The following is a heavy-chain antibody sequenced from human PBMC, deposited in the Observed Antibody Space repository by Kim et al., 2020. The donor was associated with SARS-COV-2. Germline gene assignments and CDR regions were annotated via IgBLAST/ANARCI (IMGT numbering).Heavy chain of an antibody. CDR3: ARGSSITMVRGPEYYYYYGMDV. Sequence: SVKVSCKASGGTFSSYAISWVRQAPGQGLEWMGGIIPIFGTANYAQKFQGRVTITADESTSTAYMELSSLRSEDTAVYYCARGSSITMVRGPEYYYYYGMDVWGQGTTVTVSS. D-gene: IGHD3-10*01. CDR1: GGTFSSYA. CDR2: IIPIFGTA. V-gene: IGHV1-69*13. J-gene: IGHJ6*02.